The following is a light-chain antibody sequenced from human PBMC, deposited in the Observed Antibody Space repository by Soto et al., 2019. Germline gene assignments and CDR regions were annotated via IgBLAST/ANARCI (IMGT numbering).Light chain of an antibody. CDR3: QVYGNSPMYT. CDR2: AAS. J-gene: IGKJ2*01. CDR1: QSVSNSS. Sequence: EIVLTQPPGTLSLSPGERATFSCRASQSVSNSSLAWYHQKPGQAPRLLLFAASRRATGIPDTFSGSGSGTDFTLTISRLEPEDFAVYYCQVYGNSPMYTFGQGTRLEIK. V-gene: IGKV3-20*01.